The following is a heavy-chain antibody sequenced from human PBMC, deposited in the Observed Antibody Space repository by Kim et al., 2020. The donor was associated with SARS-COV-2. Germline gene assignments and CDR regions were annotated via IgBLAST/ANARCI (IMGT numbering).Heavy chain of an antibody. J-gene: IGHJ3*02. CDR2: IVGGGGTT. D-gene: IGHD1-26*01. V-gene: IGHV3-23*01. CDR3: AKGIVGALDAFDI. CDR1: GLTFSSHA. Sequence: GGSLRLSCAASGLTFSSHAMSWVRQAPGEGLEWVSTIVGGGGTTYYADSVKGRFTISRDNSKNTLYLQMNSLRAEDTALYYCAKGIVGALDAFDIWGQGT.